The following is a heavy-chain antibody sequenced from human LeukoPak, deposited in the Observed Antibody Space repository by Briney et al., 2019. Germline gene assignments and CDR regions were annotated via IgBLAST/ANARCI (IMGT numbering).Heavy chain of an antibody. D-gene: IGHD1-14*01. CDR1: GFTFSSYW. J-gene: IGHJ6*03. V-gene: IGHV3-7*03. CDR2: IKQDGSAK. CDR3: ANHQDSAYYYYYYMDV. Sequence: GGSLRLSCAASGFTFSSYWMSWVRQAPGKGLEWVANIKQDGSAKYYVDSVKGRFTISRDNAKNSLYLQMNSLRAEDTAVYYCANHQDSAYYYYYYMDVWGKGTTVTVSS.